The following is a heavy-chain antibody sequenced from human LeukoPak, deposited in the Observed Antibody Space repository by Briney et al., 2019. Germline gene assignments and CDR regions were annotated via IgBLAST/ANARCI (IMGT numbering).Heavy chain of an antibody. Sequence: SETLSLTCTVSGGSISSSSYYWGWIRQPPGKGLEWIGSIYCSGSTNYNPSLKSRVTILVDTSKNQFSLKLSSVTAADTAVYYCARQVPAANFDYWGQGTLVTVSS. V-gene: IGHV4-39*01. CDR2: IYCSGST. D-gene: IGHD2-2*01. CDR1: GGSISSSSYY. CDR3: ARQVPAANFDY. J-gene: IGHJ4*02.